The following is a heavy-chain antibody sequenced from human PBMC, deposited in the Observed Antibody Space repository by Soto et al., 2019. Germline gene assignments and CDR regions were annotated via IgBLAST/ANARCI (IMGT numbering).Heavy chain of an antibody. J-gene: IGHJ5*02. D-gene: IGHD7-27*01. CDR3: ARGVLANWGPENWFDP. CDR1: GASISRGAYY. CDR2: IYYSGSA. V-gene: IGHV4-31*03. Sequence: QVQLQESGPGLVKPSQTLSLTCSVSGASISRGAYYWTWIRQHPGKGLEWIGNIYYSGSAYYNPSRKSRITISVDTSKNQFSLKLSFVTAADSAVYYRARGVLANWGPENWFDPWGQGTLVTVSS.